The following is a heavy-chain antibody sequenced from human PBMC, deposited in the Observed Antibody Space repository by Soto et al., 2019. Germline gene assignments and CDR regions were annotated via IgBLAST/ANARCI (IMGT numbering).Heavy chain of an antibody. CDR3: AKGGYTTYFEY. CDR2: IRARGDST. J-gene: IGHJ4*02. V-gene: IGHV3-23*01. CDR1: GFTFSSYA. Sequence: EVQLLESGGGLVQPGGSLRLSCAASGFTFSSYAMTWVRQPAGKGLAWVSTIRARGDSTFYGDSVKGRCTISRDNSDNTVYLQMNSLKAEDTAVYYCAKGGYTTYFEYWAQGTLVTVSS. D-gene: IGHD5-18*01.